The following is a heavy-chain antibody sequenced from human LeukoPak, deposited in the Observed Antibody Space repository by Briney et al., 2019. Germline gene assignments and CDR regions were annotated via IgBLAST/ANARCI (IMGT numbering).Heavy chain of an antibody. CDR1: GGSISSGSYY. J-gene: IGHJ5*02. Sequence: PSQTLSLTCTVSGGSISSGSYYWSWIRQPPGKGLEWIGYIYYSGSTNYNPSLKSRVTISVDTSKNQFSLKLSSVTAADTAVYYCARATFQWLALTSWFDPWGQGTLVTVSS. D-gene: IGHD6-19*01. CDR2: IYYSGST. V-gene: IGHV4-61*01. CDR3: ARATFQWLALTSWFDP.